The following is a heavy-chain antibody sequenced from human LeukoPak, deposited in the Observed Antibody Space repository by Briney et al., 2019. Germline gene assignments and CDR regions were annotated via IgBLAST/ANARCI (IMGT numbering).Heavy chain of an antibody. CDR3: ARDQAFASKSRSEYFDL. V-gene: IGHV4-4*07. CDR1: GGSISSYY. D-gene: IGHD1-14*01. CDR2: IYTSGST. J-gene: IGHJ2*01. Sequence: PSETLSLTCTVSGGSISSYYWSWIRQPAGKGLEWIGRIYTSGSTNYNPSLKSRVTMSVDTSKNQFSLKLSSVTAADTAAYYCARDQAFASKSRSEYFDLWGRGTLVTVSS.